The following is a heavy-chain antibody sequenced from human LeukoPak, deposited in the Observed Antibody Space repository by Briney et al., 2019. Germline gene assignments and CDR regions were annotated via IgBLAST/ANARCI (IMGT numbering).Heavy chain of an antibody. CDR3: AGGPVRWGPAATGIRHAFDI. V-gene: IGHV1-69*05. Sequence: ASVKVSFKASGGTFSSYAISWVRQAPGQGLEWMGGIIPIFGTANYAQKFQGRVTITTDESTSTAYMELSSLRSEDTAVYYCAGGPVRWGPAATGIRHAFDIWGQGTMVTVSS. D-gene: IGHD2-15*01. CDR2: IIPIFGTA. J-gene: IGHJ3*02. CDR1: GGTFSSYA.